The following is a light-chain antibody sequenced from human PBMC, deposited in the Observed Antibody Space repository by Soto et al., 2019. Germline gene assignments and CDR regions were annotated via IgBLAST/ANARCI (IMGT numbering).Light chain of an antibody. CDR2: AAA. J-gene: IGKJ5*01. V-gene: IGKV3-20*01. CDR1: QTVTSTY. CDR3: QQYGSSPIT. Sequence: ELVMTQSPATLSVSPGERATLSCRASQTVTSTYLAWYQQKPGQAPRLLIYAAASRATGIPDRFSGSGSGTDFTLTITRLDPEDFGVYYCQQYGSSPITFGQGTRLEIK.